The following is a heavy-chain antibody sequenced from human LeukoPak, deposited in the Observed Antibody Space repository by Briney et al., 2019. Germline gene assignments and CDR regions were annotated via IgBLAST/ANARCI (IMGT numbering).Heavy chain of an antibody. D-gene: IGHD6-13*01. Sequence: PSQTLSLTCTVSGGSISSGGYYWSWIRQHPGKGLEWIGYIYYSGSTYYNPSLKSRVTISVDTSKNQFSLKLSSVTAADTAVYYCAREEMAAAGPPLGPTPYWGQGTLVTVSS. CDR2: IYYSGST. J-gene: IGHJ4*02. CDR3: AREEMAAAGPPLGPTPY. CDR1: GGSISSGGYY. V-gene: IGHV4-31*03.